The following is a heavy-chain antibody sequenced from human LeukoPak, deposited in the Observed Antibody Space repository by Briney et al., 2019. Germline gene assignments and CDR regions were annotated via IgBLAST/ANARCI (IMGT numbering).Heavy chain of an antibody. V-gene: IGHV3-33*06. CDR2: IWYDGGNK. Sequence: GGSLRPSCAASGFTFSGYGMHWVRQAPGKGLEWVAVIWYDGGNKYYADSVKGRFTISRDNSKNTLYLQMNSLRAEDTAVYYCAKSLYISSWYYDYWGQGTLVTVSS. D-gene: IGHD6-13*01. CDR1: GFTFSGYG. J-gene: IGHJ4*02. CDR3: AKSLYISSWYYDY.